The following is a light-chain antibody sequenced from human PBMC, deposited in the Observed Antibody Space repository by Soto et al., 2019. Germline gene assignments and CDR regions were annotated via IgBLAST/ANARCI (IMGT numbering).Light chain of an antibody. CDR2: DVS. CDR1: SSDVGLYNY. CDR3: CSYGGSYTPYV. J-gene: IGLJ1*01. V-gene: IGLV2-11*01. Sequence: QSALTQPRSVSGSPGQSVTISCTGTSSDVGLYNYVSWYQQHPGKAPKLIIYDVSKRPSGVPDRFSGSKSGNTASLTISGLQAEDEREYFCCSYGGSYTPYVFGTGTKLTVL.